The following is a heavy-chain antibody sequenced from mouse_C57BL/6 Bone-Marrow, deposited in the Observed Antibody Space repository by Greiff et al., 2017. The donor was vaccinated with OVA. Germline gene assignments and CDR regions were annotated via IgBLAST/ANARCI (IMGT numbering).Heavy chain of an antibody. Sequence: VQLQQPGAELVKPGASVKLSCKASGYTFTSYWMHWVKQRPGQGLEWIGMIHPNSGSTNYNEKFKSKATLTVDKSSSTAYMQLSSLTSEDSAVYYGAVPGSSYYWYFDVWGTGTTVTVSS. J-gene: IGHJ1*03. CDR2: IHPNSGST. V-gene: IGHV1-64*01. CDR3: AVPGSSYYWYFDV. D-gene: IGHD1-1*01. CDR1: GYTFTSYW.